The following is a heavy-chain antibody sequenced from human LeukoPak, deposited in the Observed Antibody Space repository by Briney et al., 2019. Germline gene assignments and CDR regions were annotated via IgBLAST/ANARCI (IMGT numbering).Heavy chain of an antibody. Sequence: PGGSLRLSCAASGFTFSTYAMSWVRQAPGKGLEWVSGISGSGGSTYYADSVKGRFTISRDNSKNTLYLQMNSLRAEDTAVYYCAKDKYSSGWHYDYWGQGTLVTVSS. CDR3: AKDKYSSGWHYDY. CDR1: GFTFSTYA. J-gene: IGHJ4*02. D-gene: IGHD6-19*01. V-gene: IGHV3-23*01. CDR2: ISGSGGST.